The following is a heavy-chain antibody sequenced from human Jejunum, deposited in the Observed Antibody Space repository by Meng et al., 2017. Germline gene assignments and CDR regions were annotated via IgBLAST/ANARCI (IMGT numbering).Heavy chain of an antibody. CDR3: AGDNGDSGIFDY. V-gene: IGHV1-3*01. Sequence: QVQLMQCGAEVEKPGASVKVSCKASGYTLTNYAIHWVRQAPGQRLEWMGWITVGNGNTKYSQKFQGRVTITRGTSASTAYMELSSLTSEDTAVYYCAGDNGDSGIFDYWGQGTLVTVSS. CDR2: ITVGNGNT. D-gene: IGHD4-17*01. J-gene: IGHJ4*02. CDR1: GYTLTNYA.